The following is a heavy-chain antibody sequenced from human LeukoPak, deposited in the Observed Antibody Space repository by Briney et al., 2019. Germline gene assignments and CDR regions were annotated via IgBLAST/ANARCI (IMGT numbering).Heavy chain of an antibody. J-gene: IGHJ4*02. V-gene: IGHV3-23*01. Sequence: PGGSLRLSCAASGFTFSSYAMSWVRQAPGKGLEGVSAISGSGGSTYYADSVKGRFTISRDNSKNTLHLQMNSLRAEDTAVYYCAKPYYYDSSGYSDYWGQGTLVTVSS. D-gene: IGHD3-22*01. CDR2: ISGSGGST. CDR1: GFTFSSYA. CDR3: AKPYYYDSSGYSDY.